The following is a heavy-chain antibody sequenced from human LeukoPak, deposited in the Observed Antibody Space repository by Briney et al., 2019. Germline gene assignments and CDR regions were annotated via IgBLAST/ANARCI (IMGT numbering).Heavy chain of an antibody. J-gene: IGHJ5*02. V-gene: IGHV4-39*07. CDR2: IYYSGST. CDR1: GGSISSSSYY. D-gene: IGHD3-22*01. CDR3: ASYYYDSSGNA. Sequence: SETLSLTCTVSGGSISSSSYYWGWIRQPPGKGLEWIGSIYYSGSTYYNPSLKSRVTISVDTSKNQFSLKLSSVTATDTAVYYCASYYYDSSGNAWRQETLVTVSS.